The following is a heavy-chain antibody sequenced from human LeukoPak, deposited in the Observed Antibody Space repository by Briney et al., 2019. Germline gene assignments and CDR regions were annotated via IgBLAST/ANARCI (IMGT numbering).Heavy chain of an antibody. D-gene: IGHD6-13*01. Sequence: ASGTVSCKVATYTFTGFYMHWVRQAPEQGIEWMGRINPNSGGTNYAQKFQGRVTMTRDTSISTAYMELSRLRSDDTAVYYCARDYSSIDYWGQGTLVTVSS. CDR3: ARDYSSIDY. CDR1: TYTFTGFY. J-gene: IGHJ4*02. V-gene: IGHV1-2*06. CDR2: INPNSGGT.